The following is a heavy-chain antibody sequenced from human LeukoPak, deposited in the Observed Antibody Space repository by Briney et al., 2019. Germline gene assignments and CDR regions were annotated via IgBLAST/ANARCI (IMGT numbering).Heavy chain of an antibody. V-gene: IGHV3-23*01. Sequence: GGSLRLSCAASGFAFNTYAMSWVRQAPGKGLEWVSALSGSGSSTYYADSVKGRLTISRDNSKNTLFLQMNGLRAEDTALYYCAKDRSYAFDYWGQGILVTVSS. CDR2: LSGSGSST. CDR3: AKDRSYAFDY. D-gene: IGHD1-26*01. J-gene: IGHJ4*02. CDR1: GFAFNTYA.